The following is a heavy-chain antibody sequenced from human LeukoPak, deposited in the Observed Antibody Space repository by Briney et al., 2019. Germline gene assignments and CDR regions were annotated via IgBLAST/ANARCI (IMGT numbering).Heavy chain of an antibody. J-gene: IGHJ4*02. CDR2: ISYDGSNK. CDR3: VRAGYSSGWYRFDY. V-gene: IGHV3-30*03. D-gene: IGHD6-19*01. Sequence: SGGSLRLSCAASGFTFSSYGMHWVRQAPGKGLEWVAVISYDGSNKYYADSVKGRLTISRENARNSLHLQMNSLKVEDTAVYYCVRAGYSSGWYRFDYWGQGILVTVSS. CDR1: GFTFSSYG.